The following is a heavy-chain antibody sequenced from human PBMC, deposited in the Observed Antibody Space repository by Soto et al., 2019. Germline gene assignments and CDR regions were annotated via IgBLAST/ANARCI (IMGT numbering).Heavy chain of an antibody. J-gene: IGHJ3*02. D-gene: IGHD3-10*01. V-gene: IGHV3-21*06. CDR2: INYDSTIT. CDR1: GFAFSRFS. CDR3: VGGGSGATSGDLFDI. Sequence: PGGSLRLSCAASGFAFSRFSINWVRQAPGKGLEWVSTINYDSTITFYTDSVKGRFTISRDNANNFLYLHMKRLRAEDTAVCYCVGGGSGATSGDLFDIWGQGTMVTVS.